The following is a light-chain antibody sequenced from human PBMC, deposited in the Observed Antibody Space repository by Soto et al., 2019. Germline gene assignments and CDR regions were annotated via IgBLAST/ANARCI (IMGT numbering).Light chain of an antibody. CDR1: QSINTY. CDR2: AAS. Sequence: DIQMTQSPSSLSASVGDRVTITCRASQSINTYLNWYQQRPGKSPKVLIYAASRLQGGVPSRFSGSGSGTDFTLTISSLQPEDFATYYCQESYSIPYTFGQGTKLEI. V-gene: IGKV1-39*01. CDR3: QESYSIPYT. J-gene: IGKJ2*01.